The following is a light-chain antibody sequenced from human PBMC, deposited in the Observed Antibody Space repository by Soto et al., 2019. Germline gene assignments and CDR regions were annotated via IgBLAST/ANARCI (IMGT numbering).Light chain of an antibody. Sequence: QFALTQPASVSGSPGQSITISCTGTTSDVGSYNLVSWYQRHPGKAPKLMIYEGSKRPSGVSNRFSGSKSGNTASLTISGLQAEDEADYYCCSYAGSSTVAFGGGTKLTVL. CDR1: TSDVGSYNL. CDR2: EGS. V-gene: IGLV2-23*01. J-gene: IGLJ2*01. CDR3: CSYAGSSTVA.